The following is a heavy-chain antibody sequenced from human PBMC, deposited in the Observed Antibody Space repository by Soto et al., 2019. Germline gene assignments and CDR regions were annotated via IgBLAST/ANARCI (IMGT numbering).Heavy chain of an antibody. CDR3: ATVKDYGDYAWFDP. D-gene: IGHD4-17*01. CDR1: GYTLTELS. V-gene: IGHV1-24*01. Sequence: ASVKVSCKVSGYTLTELSMHWLRQAPGKGLEWMGGFDPEDGETIYAQKFQGRVTMTEDTSTDTAYMELSSLRSEDTAVYYCATVKDYGDYAWFDPWGQGTLVTVSS. J-gene: IGHJ5*02. CDR2: FDPEDGET.